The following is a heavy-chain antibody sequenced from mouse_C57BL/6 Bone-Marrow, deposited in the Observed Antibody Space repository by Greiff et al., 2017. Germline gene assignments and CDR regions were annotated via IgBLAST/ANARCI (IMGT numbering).Heavy chain of an antibody. CDR2: IDPGNGST. CDR1: GFNIKDDY. CDR3: TTYSNPYYAMDY. Sequence: AQLKQSGAELVRPGASVKLSCTASGFNIKDDYMHWVKQRPEQGLEWIGWIDPGNGSTEYASKFQGKATITADTSSNTAYLQLSSLTSEDTAVYYCTTYSNPYYAMDYWGQGTTVTVSS. V-gene: IGHV14-4*01. D-gene: IGHD2-5*01. J-gene: IGHJ4*01.